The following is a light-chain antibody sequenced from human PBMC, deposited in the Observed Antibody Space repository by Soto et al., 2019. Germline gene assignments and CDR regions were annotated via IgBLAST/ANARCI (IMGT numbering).Light chain of an antibody. Sequence: QSVLTQPPSVSAAPGEKVTISCSGTSSNIGRNYVSWYQQLPGSAPKLLIYENDRRPSGIPDRFSGSKSGTAATLDITGLQTWDEADYYCGAWDRGLKAGVFGGGTKLTVL. CDR3: GAWDRGLKAGV. CDR1: SSNIGRNY. J-gene: IGLJ3*02. CDR2: END. V-gene: IGLV1-51*01.